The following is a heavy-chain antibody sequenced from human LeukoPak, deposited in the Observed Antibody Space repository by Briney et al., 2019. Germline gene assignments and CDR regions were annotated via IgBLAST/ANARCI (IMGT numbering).Heavy chain of an antibody. CDR1: GGSFSGYY. CDR3: ASIGFDY. V-gene: IGHV4-34*01. CDR2: INHSGST. Sequence: PSETLSLTCAVYGGSFSGYYWSWVRQPPGKGLEWIGEINHSGSTNYNPSLKSRVTISVDTSKNQFSLKLSSVTAADTAVYYCASIGFDYWGQGTLVTVSS. D-gene: IGHD2-21*01. J-gene: IGHJ4*02.